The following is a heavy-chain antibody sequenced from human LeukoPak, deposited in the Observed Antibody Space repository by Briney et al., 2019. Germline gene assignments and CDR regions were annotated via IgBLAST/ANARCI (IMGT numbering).Heavy chain of an antibody. Sequence: GGSLRLSCAASGFTFSSYSMNWVRQAPGKGLEWVSSISSSSSYIYYADSVKGRFTISRDNAKNSLYLKMNSLRAEDTAVYYCARLPRGVRGSGMDVWGQGTTVTVSS. CDR3: ARLPRGVRGSGMDV. D-gene: IGHD3-10*01. CDR2: ISSSSSYI. V-gene: IGHV3-21*01. J-gene: IGHJ6*02. CDR1: GFTFSSYS.